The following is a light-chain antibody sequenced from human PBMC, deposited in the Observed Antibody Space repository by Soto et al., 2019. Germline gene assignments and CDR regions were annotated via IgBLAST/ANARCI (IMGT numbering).Light chain of an antibody. CDR1: SSDVGGYNY. J-gene: IGLJ1*01. CDR2: EVD. V-gene: IGLV2-14*01. CDR3: SPYTSRNTLV. Sequence: QSALAQPASVSGSPGQSTIISCTGTSSDVGGYNYVSWYQQHPGKAPKFLIYEVDNRASGVSDRFSGSKSGNTASLTISGLQAEDEADYYCSPYTSRNTLVFGTGTKVTVL.